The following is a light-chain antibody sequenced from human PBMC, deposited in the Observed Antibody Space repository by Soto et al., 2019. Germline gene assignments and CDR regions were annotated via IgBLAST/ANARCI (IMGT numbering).Light chain of an antibody. J-gene: IGKJ5*01. CDR3: QQLNIDSYPIT. Sequence: IQLTQSPSSLSASVGDRVTITCRASQGISSYLAWYQQKPGKAPKLLIKAASRLQTGVPSRFSGSGSATDFTLTISGLQPDDFATYYCQQLNIDSYPITFGQGTRLELK. CDR1: QGISSY. CDR2: AAS. V-gene: IGKV1-9*01.